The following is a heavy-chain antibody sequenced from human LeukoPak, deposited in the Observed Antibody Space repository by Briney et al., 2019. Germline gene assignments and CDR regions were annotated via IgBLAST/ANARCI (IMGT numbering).Heavy chain of an antibody. D-gene: IGHD2-15*01. CDR3: ARDGPPYCSGGSCYSDFGI. CDR1: GFTFSSYS. V-gene: IGHV3-21*01. J-gene: IGHJ3*02. CDR2: ISSSSSYI. Sequence: PGGSLRLSCAASGFTFSSYSMNWVRQAPGKGLEWVSSISSSSSYIYYADSVKGRFTISRDNAKNSLYLQMNNLRAEDTAVYYCARDGPPYCSGGSCYSDFGIWGQGTMVTVSS.